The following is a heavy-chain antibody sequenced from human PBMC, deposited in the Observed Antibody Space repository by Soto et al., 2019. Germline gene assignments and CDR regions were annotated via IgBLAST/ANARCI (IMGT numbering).Heavy chain of an antibody. J-gene: IGHJ5*02. Sequence: SETLSLTCTVSGGSISSGDYYWSWIRPPPGKGLEWIGYIYYSGSTYYNPSLKSRVTISVDTSKNQFSLKLSSVTAADTAVYYCARGSAGANDYGDFGNWFDPWGQGTLVTVSS. V-gene: IGHV4-30-4*01. CDR1: GGSISSGDYY. CDR2: IYYSGST. D-gene: IGHD4-17*01. CDR3: ARGSAGANDYGDFGNWFDP.